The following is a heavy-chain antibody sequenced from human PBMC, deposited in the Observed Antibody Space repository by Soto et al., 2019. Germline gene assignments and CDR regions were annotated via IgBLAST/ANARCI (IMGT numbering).Heavy chain of an antibody. CDR2: IYYSGST. CDR1: GGSISSGGYY. V-gene: IGHV4-31*03. D-gene: IGHD3-10*01. Sequence: QVQLQESGPGLVKPSQTLSLTCTVSGGSISSGGYYWSWIRQHPGKGLEWIGYIYYSGSTYYNPSLKSRVTISVDTSKNQCSLKLSSVTAADTAVYYCARLRDYYGSGSYYHFDYWGQGTLVTVSS. CDR3: ARLRDYYGSGSYYHFDY. J-gene: IGHJ4*02.